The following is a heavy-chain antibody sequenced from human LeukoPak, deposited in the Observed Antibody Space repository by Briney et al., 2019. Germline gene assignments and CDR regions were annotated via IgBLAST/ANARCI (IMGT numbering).Heavy chain of an antibody. CDR2: IYSGGST. CDR1: GFTVSNNY. D-gene: IGHD4-23*01. CDR3: ARFDHGGFFDC. J-gene: IGHJ4*02. V-gene: IGHV3-66*01. Sequence: GGSLRLSCAASGFTVSNNYMSWVRQAPGGGLEWVSVIYSGGSTYSADSVKGRFTISRDNFKNTLYLQMNSLRAEDTAVYYCARFDHGGFFDCWGQGTLVTVSS.